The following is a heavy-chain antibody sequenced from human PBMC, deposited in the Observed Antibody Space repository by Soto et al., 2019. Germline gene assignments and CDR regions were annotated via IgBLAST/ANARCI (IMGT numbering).Heavy chain of an antibody. CDR3: ATSDDLLIVVVPGASEYYYGMDV. D-gene: IGHD2-2*01. Sequence: SVKVSCKASGGTFSSYAISWVRQAPGQGLEWMGGIIPIFGTANYAQKFQGRVTITADESTSTAYMELSSLRSEDTAVYHCATSDDLLIVVVPGASEYYYGMDVWGQGTTVTVSS. V-gene: IGHV1-69*13. CDR1: GGTFSSYA. CDR2: IIPIFGTA. J-gene: IGHJ6*02.